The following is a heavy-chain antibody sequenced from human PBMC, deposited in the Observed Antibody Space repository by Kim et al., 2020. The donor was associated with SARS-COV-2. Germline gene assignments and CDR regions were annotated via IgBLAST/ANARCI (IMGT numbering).Heavy chain of an antibody. V-gene: IGHV3-23*01. CDR2: MSGSGGST. Sequence: GGSLRLSCAASGFTFSSYAMSWVRQAPGKGLEWVSGMSGSGGSTYYADSVKGRFTISRDNSKNTLYLQMNSLRAEDTAVYYCAKGSSLITMVLIYGLDVWGQGTTVPGS. J-gene: IGHJ6*02. CDR3: AKGSSLITMVLIYGLDV. D-gene: IGHD3-10*01. CDR1: GFTFSSYA.